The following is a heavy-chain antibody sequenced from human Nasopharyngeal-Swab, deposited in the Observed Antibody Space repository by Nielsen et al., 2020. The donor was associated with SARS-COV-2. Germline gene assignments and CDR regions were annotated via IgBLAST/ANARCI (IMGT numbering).Heavy chain of an antibody. D-gene: IGHD1-26*01. J-gene: IGHJ5*02. CDR2: ISYDGSNK. CDR3: ARPHSGSYSSWFDP. Sequence: SCAASGFTFSSYAMHWVRQAPGKGLEWVAVISYDGSNKYYADSVKGRFTISRDNSKNTLYLQMNSLRAEDTAVYYCARPHSGSYSSWFDPWGQGTLVTVSS. V-gene: IGHV3-30-3*01. CDR1: GFTFSSYA.